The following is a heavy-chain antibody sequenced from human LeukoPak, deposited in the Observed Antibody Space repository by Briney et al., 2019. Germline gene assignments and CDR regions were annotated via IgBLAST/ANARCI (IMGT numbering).Heavy chain of an antibody. CDR2: IYYSGST. V-gene: IGHV4-30-4*01. CDR1: GGSISSGDYY. J-gene: IGHJ3*02. D-gene: IGHD3-3*01. Sequence: SETLSLTGTVSGGSISSGDYYWSWIRQPPGKGLEWIGYIYYSGSTYYNPSLKSRVTISVDTSKNQFSLKLSSVTAADTAVYYCARGTYDFWSGYHDAFDIWGQGTMVTVSS. CDR3: ARGTYDFWSGYHDAFDI.